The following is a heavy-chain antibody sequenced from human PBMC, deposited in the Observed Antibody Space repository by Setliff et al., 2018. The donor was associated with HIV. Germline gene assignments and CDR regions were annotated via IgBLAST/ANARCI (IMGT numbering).Heavy chain of an antibody. V-gene: IGHV5-51*01. CDR3: ARLAYAFDI. CDR2: IYPGDSDT. J-gene: IGHJ3*02. CDR1: GYSFTKYW. Sequence: GESLKISCQASGYSFTKYWIGWVRQIPGKGLEWMGIIYPGDSDTRYSPSFQGQVNISADKSISIAYLQWSSLKASDTAMYYCARLAYAFDIWGQGTLVTVSS.